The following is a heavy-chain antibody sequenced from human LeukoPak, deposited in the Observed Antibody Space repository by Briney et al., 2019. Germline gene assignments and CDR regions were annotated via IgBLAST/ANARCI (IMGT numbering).Heavy chain of an antibody. Sequence: SETLSLTCTVSGGSISSYYWSWIRQPPGKGLEWIGYIYYSGSTNYNPSLKSRGTISVDTSKNQFSLKLSSVTAADTAVYYCARADVLLWFGELFYWGQGTLVTVSS. J-gene: IGHJ4*02. V-gene: IGHV4-59*01. D-gene: IGHD3-10*01. CDR3: ARADVLLWFGELFY. CDR1: GGSISSYY. CDR2: IYYSGST.